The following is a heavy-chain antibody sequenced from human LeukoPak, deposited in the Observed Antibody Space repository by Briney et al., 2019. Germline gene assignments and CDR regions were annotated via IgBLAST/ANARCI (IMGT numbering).Heavy chain of an antibody. V-gene: IGHV1-8*01. D-gene: IGHD3-22*01. CDR1: GYTFTSYE. CDR2: MNPNSGDT. CDR3: ARGLGTYDSSELTWPMISF. Sequence: ASVKVSCKASGYTFTSYETNWVRQATGQGLEWMGWMNPNSGDTAYAQKFQGRITMTRSTSISTAYMELSSLRSEDTAVYYCARGLGTYDSSELTWPMISFWGQGTLVTVSS. J-gene: IGHJ4*02.